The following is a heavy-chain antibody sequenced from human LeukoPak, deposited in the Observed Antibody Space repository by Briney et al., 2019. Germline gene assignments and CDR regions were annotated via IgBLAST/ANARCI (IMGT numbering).Heavy chain of an antibody. J-gene: IGHJ4*02. D-gene: IGHD3-10*01. CDR1: GFTFSTYW. V-gene: IGHV3-74*01. CDR3: ARDLMGSLDY. CDR2: INSDGSTT. Sequence: GGSLRLSCAASGFTFSTYWMHWARQAPGKGLVWVSLINSDGSTTTYADSVKGRFTISRGNAKNTLYLQMNSLRAGDTAVYYCARDLMGSLDYWGQGTLVTVSS.